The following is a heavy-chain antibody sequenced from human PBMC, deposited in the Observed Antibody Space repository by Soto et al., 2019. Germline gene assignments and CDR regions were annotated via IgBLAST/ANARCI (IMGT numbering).Heavy chain of an antibody. CDR1: GFTFSSYA. CDR3: AKDLRYQLPTKDNSDY. J-gene: IGHJ4*02. D-gene: IGHD2-2*01. Sequence: GGSLRLSCAASGFTFSSYAMSWVRQAPGKGLEWVSAISGSGGSTYYADSVKGRFTISRDNSKNTLYLQMNSLRAEDTAVYYCAKDLRYQLPTKDNSDYWGQGTLVTVSS. V-gene: IGHV3-23*01. CDR2: ISGSGGST.